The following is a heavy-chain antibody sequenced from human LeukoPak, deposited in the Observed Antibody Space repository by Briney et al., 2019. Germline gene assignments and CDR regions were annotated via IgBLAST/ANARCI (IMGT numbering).Heavy chain of an antibody. CDR1: GFTFTSYY. CDR2: INPSGTST. CDR3: ATDYGNFDY. J-gene: IGHJ4*02. V-gene: IGHV1-46*01. Sequence: ASVKVSCKASGFTFTSYYMHWVRQAPGQGLEWMGLINPSGTSTNYAQKFQGRVTMTRDTSISTAYMELSRLRSDDTAVYYCATDYGNFDYWGQGTLVTVSS. D-gene: IGHD4-17*01.